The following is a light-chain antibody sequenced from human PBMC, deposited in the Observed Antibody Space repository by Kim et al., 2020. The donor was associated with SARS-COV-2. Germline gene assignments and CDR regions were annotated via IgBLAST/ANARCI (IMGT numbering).Light chain of an antibody. CDR2: QDT. Sequence: SYELTQPPSVSVSPGQTASIICSGDKLGDKYASWYQQKPGQSPVLVIYQDTKRPSGIAERFSGSNSGNTATLTISATQAMDEADYYCQAWDSSTAVFGGGTQLTVL. CDR3: QAWDSSTAV. CDR1: KLGDKY. V-gene: IGLV3-1*01. J-gene: IGLJ2*01.